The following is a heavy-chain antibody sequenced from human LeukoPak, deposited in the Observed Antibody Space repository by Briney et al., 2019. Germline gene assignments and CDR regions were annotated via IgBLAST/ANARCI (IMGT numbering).Heavy chain of an antibody. CDR3: ARATSYDFWSGYFSPGNYYYYGMDV. J-gene: IGHJ6*02. V-gene: IGHV1-8*01. CDR1: GYTFASYD. Sequence: GASVKVSCRASGYTFASYDINWVRQATGQGLEWMGWMNPNSGNTGYAQKFQGRVTMTRNTSISTAYMELSSLRSEDTAVYYCARATSYDFWSGYFSPGNYYYYGMDVWGQGTTVTVSS. CDR2: MNPNSGNT. D-gene: IGHD3-3*01.